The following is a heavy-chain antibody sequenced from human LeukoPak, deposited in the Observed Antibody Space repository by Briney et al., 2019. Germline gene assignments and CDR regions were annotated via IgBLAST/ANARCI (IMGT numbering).Heavy chain of an antibody. J-gene: IGHJ4*02. CDR3: ARSVSNFDY. CDR1: GGSFSGYY. Sequence: SESLSLTCAVYGGSFSGYYWSWIRQPPGKGLEWIGEINHSGSTNYNPSLKSRVTISVDTSKNQFSLKLSSVTAADTAVYYCARSVSNFDYWGQGTLVTVSS. V-gene: IGHV4-34*01. CDR2: INHSGST.